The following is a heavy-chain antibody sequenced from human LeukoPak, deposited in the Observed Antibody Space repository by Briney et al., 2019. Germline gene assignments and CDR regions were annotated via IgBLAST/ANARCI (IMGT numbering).Heavy chain of an antibody. CDR3: ANYGDYQYFDY. V-gene: IGHV3-30*18. CDR1: GFTSINYG. J-gene: IGHJ4*02. D-gene: IGHD4-17*01. Sequence: PGGSLRLSCAASGFTSINYGMHWVRQAPGKGLEWVAVISYDATNKYYADSVKGRFTISRDNSKNTLYLQMNSLKTDDAAVYYCANYGDYQYFDYWGQGTPVTVSS. CDR2: ISYDATNK.